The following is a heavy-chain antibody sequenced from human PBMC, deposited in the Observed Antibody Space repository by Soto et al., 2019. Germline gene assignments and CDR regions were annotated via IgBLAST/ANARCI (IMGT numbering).Heavy chain of an antibody. CDR3: VKDGYGGNPQLDS. CDR1: GSTLTELS. CDR2: FDPEDGET. J-gene: IGHJ4*02. Sequence: QVQLVQSGAEVKKPGASVKVSCKVSGSTLTELSMHWVRQAPGKGLQWMGNFDPEDGETIYAQKFQGRITITEDTSTVTAYLDRGSLMSEYTAGYYFVKDGYGGNPQLDSWGQGTLVTVSS. V-gene: IGHV1-24*01. D-gene: IGHD2-15*01.